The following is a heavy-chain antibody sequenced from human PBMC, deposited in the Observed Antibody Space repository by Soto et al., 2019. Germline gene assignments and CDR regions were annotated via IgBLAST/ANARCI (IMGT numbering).Heavy chain of an antibody. D-gene: IGHD3-10*01. J-gene: IGHJ5*02. Sequence: GGSLRLSCSASGFTFSSYGMHWVRPAPGKGLEWVAVIWYDGSNKYYADSVKGRFTISRDNSKNTLYLQMNSLRAEDTAVYYCARGYYYGSGTDWFDPWGQGTLVTVSS. CDR1: GFTFSSYG. CDR3: ARGYYYGSGTDWFDP. V-gene: IGHV3-33*01. CDR2: IWYDGSNK.